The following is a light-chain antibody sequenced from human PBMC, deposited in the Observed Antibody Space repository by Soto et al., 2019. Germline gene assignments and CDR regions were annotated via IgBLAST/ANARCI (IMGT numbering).Light chain of an antibody. CDR2: RNN. V-gene: IGLV1-47*01. CDR3: AGWDDTLDAQV. J-gene: IGLJ3*02. Sequence: QSVLTQSPSASGTPGQRVTISCSGSRSNIGRNFVYWYQHVPGTAPILLIQRNNELPSGVPERFSGSKSGTSVSRAISGLRSDDEATYYCAGWDDTLDAQVFGGGTKVTVL. CDR1: RSNIGRNF.